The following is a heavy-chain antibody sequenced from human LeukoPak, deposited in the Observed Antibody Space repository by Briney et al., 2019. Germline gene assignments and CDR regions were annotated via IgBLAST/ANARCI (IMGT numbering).Heavy chain of an antibody. J-gene: IGHJ4*02. CDR3: ARDGPRSIDY. CDR1: GGSISSGGYY. CDR2: IYYSGST. Sequence: PSETLSLTCTVSGGSISSGGYYWSWIRQHPGKGLEWIGSIYYSGSTYYNPSLKSRVTISVDTSKNQFSLKLSSVTAADTAVYYCARDGPRSIDYWGQGTLVTVSS. V-gene: IGHV4-39*07.